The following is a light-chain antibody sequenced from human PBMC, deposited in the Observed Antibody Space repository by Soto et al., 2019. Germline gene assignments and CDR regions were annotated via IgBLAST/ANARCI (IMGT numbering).Light chain of an antibody. CDR3: QQYDPFPRT. V-gene: IGKV1-16*02. J-gene: IGKJ1*01. Sequence: DLQMTQSPSSLSASVGDRVTITCRASQGINNYVAWFQQKPGRAPKSLIYATYNLQSGVPSKFSASGSGTEFTLPISSLQPEDFATYYCQQYDPFPRTFGQGTKVEI. CDR1: QGINNY. CDR2: ATY.